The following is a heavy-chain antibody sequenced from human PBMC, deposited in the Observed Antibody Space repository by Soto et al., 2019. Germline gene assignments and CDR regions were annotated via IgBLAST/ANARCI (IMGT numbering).Heavy chain of an antibody. Sequence: GGSLRLSCVGSGFPFSVYSISWVRQAPGKGLEWVANINADGSDKNHLDSVKGRFTFSRDNAKNSLFLQMNSLRSEDTAVYYCAAGPWELPGWGQGTLVTVSS. CDR2: INADGSDK. V-gene: IGHV3-7*03. D-gene: IGHD1-26*01. CDR1: GFPFSVYS. J-gene: IGHJ4*02. CDR3: AAGPWELPG.